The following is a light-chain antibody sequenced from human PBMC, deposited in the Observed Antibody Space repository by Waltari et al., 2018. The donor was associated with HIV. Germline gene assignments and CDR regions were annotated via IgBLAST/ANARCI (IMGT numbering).Light chain of an antibody. CDR3: AAWDDSLKGYV. V-gene: IGLV1-44*01. J-gene: IGLJ1*01. Sequence: QSVLTQPPSASGTPGQRVNISCSGSSSTIGTNTVNWHQQLPGTAPKPPISSNNQRPSGVPDRFSGSKSGTSASLAISGLQSEDEADYYCAAWDDSLKGYVFGPGTEVSVL. CDR2: SNN. CDR1: SSTIGTNT.